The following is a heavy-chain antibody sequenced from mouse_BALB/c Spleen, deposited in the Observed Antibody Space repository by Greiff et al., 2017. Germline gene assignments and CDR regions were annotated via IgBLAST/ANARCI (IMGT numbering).Heavy chain of an antibody. CDR2: IWTGGGT. V-gene: IGHV2-9-2*01. J-gene: IGHJ2*01. Sequence: ESGPGLVAPSQSLSITCTVSGFSLTSYDISWIRQPPGKGLEWLGVIWTGGGTNYNSAFMSRLSISKDNSKSQVFLKMNSLQTDDTAIYYCVREGDYFDYWGQGTTLTVSS. CDR3: VREGDYFDY. CDR1: GFSLTSYD.